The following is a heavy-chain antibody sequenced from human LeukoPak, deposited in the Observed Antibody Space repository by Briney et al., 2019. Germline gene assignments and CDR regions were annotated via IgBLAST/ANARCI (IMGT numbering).Heavy chain of an antibody. CDR1: GFTFSSYG. D-gene: IGHD3-22*01. CDR2: IRYDGNNT. CDR3: AKDGGTWLKDY. V-gene: IGHV3-30*02. Sequence: PGGSLRLSCAASGFTFSSYGMHWVRQAPGKGLEWVAFIRYDGNNTYYADSVKGRFTISRDNSKNTLYLQMNSLRPEDTAVYYCAKDGGTWLKDYWGQGTLVTVSS. J-gene: IGHJ4*02.